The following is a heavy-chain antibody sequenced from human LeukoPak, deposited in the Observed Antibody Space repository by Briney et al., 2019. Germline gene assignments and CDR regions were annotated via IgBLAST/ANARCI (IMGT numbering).Heavy chain of an antibody. CDR2: IYYSGST. V-gene: IGHV4-59*08. D-gene: IGHD1-26*01. J-gene: IGHJ4*02. CDR1: GGSISSSY. Sequence: SETLSLTCTVSGGSISSSYWSWIRQPPGKGLEWIGYIYYSGSTNYNPSLKSRVTISVDTSKNQFSLKLSSVTAADTAVYYCARHVRFSATYNYYFDYWGQGTLVTVSS. CDR3: ARHVRFSATYNYYFDY.